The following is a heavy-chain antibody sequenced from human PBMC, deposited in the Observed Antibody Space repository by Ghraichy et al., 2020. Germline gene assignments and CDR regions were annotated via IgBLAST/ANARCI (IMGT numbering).Heavy chain of an antibody. CDR1: GFTFSSYA. Sequence: GGSLRLSCAASGFTFSSYAMSWVRQAPGKGLEWVSAISGSGGSTYYADSVKGRFTISRDNSKNTLYLQMNRLRAEDTAVYYCAKDFPYDFPPYYGMDVWGQGTTVTVSS. J-gene: IGHJ6*02. CDR3: AKDFPYDFPPYYGMDV. CDR2: ISGSGGST. D-gene: IGHD3-3*01. V-gene: IGHV3-23*01.